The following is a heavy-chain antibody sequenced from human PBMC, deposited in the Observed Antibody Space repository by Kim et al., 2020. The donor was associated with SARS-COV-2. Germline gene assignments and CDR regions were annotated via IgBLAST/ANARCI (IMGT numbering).Heavy chain of an antibody. J-gene: IGHJ5*02. Sequence: SETLSLTCTVSGGSINTNTYFWDWIRQPPGKGLEWIGSIDHRGSTYYNPSLKSRISISVDTSKNQFSLKLTSVTAADTAVYYCVRAGSSNPLRTRRLINWFDPWGLGTLVTVSS. CDR2: IDHRGST. V-gene: IGHV4-39*07. D-gene: IGHD1-1*01. CDR3: VRAGSSNPLRTRRLINWFDP. CDR1: GGSINTNTYF.